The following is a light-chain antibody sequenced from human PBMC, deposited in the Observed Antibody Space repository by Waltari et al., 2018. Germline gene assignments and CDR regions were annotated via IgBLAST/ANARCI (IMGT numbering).Light chain of an antibody. CDR3: QSYDSSLSGVV. CDR1: SSNSGADYD. Sequence: QSVLTQPPSVSGAPGQRVTLSCTGSSSNSGADYDVHWYQHLPGTAPKRLIYDYPNRPSGVPDRFSGSKSGPSASLAITGLQAEDEADYYCQSYDSSLSGVVFGGGTKLTVL. J-gene: IGLJ2*01. V-gene: IGLV1-40*01. CDR2: DYP.